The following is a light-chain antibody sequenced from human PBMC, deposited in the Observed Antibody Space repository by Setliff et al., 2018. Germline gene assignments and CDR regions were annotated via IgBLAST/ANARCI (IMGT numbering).Light chain of an antibody. CDR1: GRDVGSYDL. CDR3: NAYSADTTYV. J-gene: IGLJ1*01. Sequence: QSVLTQPASVSGSPGQSITISCSGTGRDVGSYDLVSWYQQHPGKALKLIIYAVSDRPSGVSHRFSGSKSGNTAYLTISGLRTEDEADYYCNAYSADTTYVFGSGTKVTVL. CDR2: AVS. V-gene: IGLV2-14*03.